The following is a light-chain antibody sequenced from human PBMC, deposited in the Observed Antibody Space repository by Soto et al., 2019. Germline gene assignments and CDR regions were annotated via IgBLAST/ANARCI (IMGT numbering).Light chain of an antibody. V-gene: IGKV3-11*01. CDR3: QQRSNWPPIT. J-gene: IGKJ1*01. CDR1: QTVRNNY. Sequence: VLTQSPGTLSLSPGERDNLSCRASQTVRNNYLAWYQQKPGQAPRLLIYDASNRATGIPARFSGSGSGTDFTLTISSLEPEDLAVYYCQQRSNWPPITVGQGTKVDIK. CDR2: DAS.